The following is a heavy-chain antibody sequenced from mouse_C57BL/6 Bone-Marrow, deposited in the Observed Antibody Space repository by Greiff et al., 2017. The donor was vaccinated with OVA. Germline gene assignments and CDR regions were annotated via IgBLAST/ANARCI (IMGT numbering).Heavy chain of an antibody. V-gene: IGHV7-3*01. CDR1: GFTFTDYY. CDR3: ARYKFLYAMDY. Sequence: EVQVVESGGGLVQPGGSLSLSCAASGFTFTDYYMSWVRQPPGKALEWLGFIRNKANGYTTEYSASVKGRFTISRDNSQSILYLQMNALRAEDSATYYCARYKFLYAMDYWGQGTSVTVSS. CDR2: IRNKANGYTT. J-gene: IGHJ4*01.